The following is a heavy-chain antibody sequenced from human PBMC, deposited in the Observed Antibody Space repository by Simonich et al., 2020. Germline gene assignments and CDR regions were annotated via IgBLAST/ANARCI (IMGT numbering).Heavy chain of an antibody. CDR1: GFTFDDYG. D-gene: IGHD1-1*01. Sequence: EVQLVESGGGVVRPGGSLRLSCAASGFTFDDYGMSGVRQAPGKGLEWVSGMNWNGGSKGNADSVKGRLTISRDNAKNSLYLQMNSLRAENTALYHCARGRNDFDYWGQGTLVTVSS. CDR2: MNWNGGSK. CDR3: ARGRNDFDY. J-gene: IGHJ4*02. V-gene: IGHV3-20*01.